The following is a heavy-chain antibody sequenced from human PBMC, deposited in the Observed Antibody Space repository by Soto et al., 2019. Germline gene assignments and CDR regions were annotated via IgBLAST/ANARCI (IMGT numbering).Heavy chain of an antibody. CDR2: IYYSGGT. D-gene: IGHD2-15*01. Sequence: QVQLQESGPGLVKPSQTLSLTCTVSGGSISSGDYYWSWIRQPPGKGLEWIGYIYYSGGTYYNPSLKSRVISSVDTAKSQFSLELSSVTAADTAVYYCARLVPLLQGRWFDPWGQGTLVTVS. CDR1: GGSISSGDYY. CDR3: ARLVPLLQGRWFDP. V-gene: IGHV4-30-4*01. J-gene: IGHJ5*02.